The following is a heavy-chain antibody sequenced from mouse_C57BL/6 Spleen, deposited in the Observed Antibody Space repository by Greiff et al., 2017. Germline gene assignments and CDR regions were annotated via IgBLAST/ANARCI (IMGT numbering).Heavy chain of an antibody. CDR1: GFTFNTYA. D-gene: IGHD1-1*01. Sequence: EVMLVESGGGLVQPKGSLKLSCAASGFTFNTYAMHWVRQAPGKGLEWVARIRSKSSNYATYYADSVKDRFTISSDDSKSMLYLQMNNLKTEDTAMYYCTREGITTVVGGFDYWGQGTTLTVSS. CDR3: TREGITTVVGGFDY. CDR2: IRSKSSNYAT. V-gene: IGHV10-3*01. J-gene: IGHJ2*01.